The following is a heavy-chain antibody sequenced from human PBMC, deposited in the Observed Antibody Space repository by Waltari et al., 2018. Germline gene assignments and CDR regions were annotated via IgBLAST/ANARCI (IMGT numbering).Heavy chain of an antibody. D-gene: IGHD3-16*01. Sequence: EVQLVESGGGLVKPGGSLRLSCAAYGFTFSSYSMNWVSQAPGKWLEWVSSISSSSSYIYYADSVKGRVTISRDNAKNSLYLQMNSLRAEDTAVYYCARARGGPDEFRFDPWGQGTLVTVSS. CDR3: ARARGGPDEFRFDP. V-gene: IGHV3-21*01. CDR1: GFTFSSYS. CDR2: ISSSSSYI. J-gene: IGHJ5*02.